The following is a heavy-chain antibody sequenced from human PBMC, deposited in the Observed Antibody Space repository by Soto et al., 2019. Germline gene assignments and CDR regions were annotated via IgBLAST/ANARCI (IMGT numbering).Heavy chain of an antibody. CDR3: ARFGRWGPPADY. D-gene: IGHD3-3*01. J-gene: IGHJ4*02. CDR1: GYTFASYA. V-gene: IGHV1-3*01. CDR2: INAGNGNT. Sequence: GASVKVSCKASGYTFASYARHWVRQAPGQRIEWMGWINAGNGNTKYSQKFQGRVTITRDTSASTAYMELSSLRSEDTAVYYCARFGRWGPPADYWGQGTLVTVSS.